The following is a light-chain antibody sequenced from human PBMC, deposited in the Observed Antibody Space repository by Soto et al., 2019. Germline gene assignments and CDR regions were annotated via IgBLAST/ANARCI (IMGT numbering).Light chain of an antibody. Sequence: TLFDHVVDRVTIPCRASQSISVWLAWYPHKPGKAPKLLIYTASSLESGVPSRFSGSGSGTEFTLTISSLQPDDFATYSCQLSNSHPWPFGQGSK. CDR1: QSISVW. J-gene: IGKJ1*01. CDR3: QLSNSHPWP. CDR2: TAS. V-gene: IGKV1-5*03.